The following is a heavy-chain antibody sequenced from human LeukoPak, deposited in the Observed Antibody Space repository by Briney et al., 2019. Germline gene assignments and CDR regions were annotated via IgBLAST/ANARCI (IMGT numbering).Heavy chain of an antibody. J-gene: IGHJ4*02. Sequence: SETLSLTCTVSGGSISTNYWSWIRQPPGKGLEWIGNIFYSGRNNYNPSLRSRVTVSVDTSKNQLSLKLSSVTPADTAVYYCARARVPYAYYFDSWGQGALVTVSS. V-gene: IGHV4-59*01. CDR1: GGSISTNY. CDR3: ARARVPYAYYFDS. D-gene: IGHD2-2*01. CDR2: IFYSGRN.